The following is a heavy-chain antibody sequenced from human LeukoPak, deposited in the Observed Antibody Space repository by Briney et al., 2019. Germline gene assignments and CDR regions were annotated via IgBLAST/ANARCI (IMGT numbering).Heavy chain of an antibody. J-gene: IGHJ6*03. D-gene: IGHD6-6*01. CDR1: GYSFPDYW. V-gene: IGHV5-51*01. CDR3: ARHSIAARRLNYMDV. Sequence: GESLKISCKVSGYSFPDYWIGWVRQMPGKGLEWMGIIYPGDSDTRYSPSFQGQVTISADKSISTAYLQWSSLKASDTAMYYCARHSIAARRLNYMDVWGKGTTVTVSS. CDR2: IYPGDSDT.